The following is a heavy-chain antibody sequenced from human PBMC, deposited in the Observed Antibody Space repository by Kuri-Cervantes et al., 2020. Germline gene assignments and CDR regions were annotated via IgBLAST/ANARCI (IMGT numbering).Heavy chain of an antibody. CDR1: GFTFSSCS. Sequence: ETLSLTCAASGFTFSSCSMDWVRQAPGKGLEWVSSISSSSSYIYYADSVKGRFTISRDNAKNSLYLQMNSLRAEDTAVYYCARVSGYILRAYGMDVWGQGTTVTVSS. V-gene: IGHV3-21*01. CDR3: ARVSGYILRAYGMDV. J-gene: IGHJ6*02. D-gene: IGHD1-1*01. CDR2: ISSSSSYI.